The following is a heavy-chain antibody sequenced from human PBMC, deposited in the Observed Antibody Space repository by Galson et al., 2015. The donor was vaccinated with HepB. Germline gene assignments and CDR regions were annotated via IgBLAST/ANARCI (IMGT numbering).Heavy chain of an antibody. J-gene: IGHJ2*01. CDR1: NASIRYNY. V-gene: IGHV4-4*08. Sequence: SETLSLTCTVSNASIRYNYWSWIWQPPGKGLEWIGYISNSGGTDYNPSLKSRVTMSLDTSNNRFSLNVMSVTPADTAVYYCARGGPSSKYIDPWGRGTLVTVSS. CDR2: ISNSGGT. CDR3: ARGGPSSKYIDP.